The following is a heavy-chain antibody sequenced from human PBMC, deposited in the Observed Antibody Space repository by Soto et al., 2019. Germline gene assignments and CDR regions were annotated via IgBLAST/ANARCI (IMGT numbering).Heavy chain of an antibody. D-gene: IGHD6-19*01. CDR3: TRGRVAGTFDY. V-gene: IGHV3-49*04. CDR1: GFTFGDYA. Sequence: GGSLRLSCTASGFTFGDYAMSWVRQAPGKGLEWVGFIRSKASGGTTEYAASVKGRFTVSRDDSKSIAYLQMNGLITEDTAVYYCTRGRVAGTFDYWGQGTLVTVSS. CDR2: IRSKASGGTT. J-gene: IGHJ4*02.